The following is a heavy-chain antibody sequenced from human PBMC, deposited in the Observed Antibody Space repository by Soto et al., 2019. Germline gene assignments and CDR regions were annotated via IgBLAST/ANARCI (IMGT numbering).Heavy chain of an antibody. J-gene: IGHJ4*02. D-gene: IGHD4-17*01. Sequence: ASVKVSCKASGYTFTGYYMHWVRQAPGQGLEWMGWINPNSGGTNYAQKFQGRVTMTRDTSISTAYMKLSRLRSDDTAVYYCARDHTTVVTGLNYWGQGTLVTVSS. CDR2: INPNSGGT. CDR1: GYTFTGYY. V-gene: IGHV1-2*02. CDR3: ARDHTTVVTGLNY.